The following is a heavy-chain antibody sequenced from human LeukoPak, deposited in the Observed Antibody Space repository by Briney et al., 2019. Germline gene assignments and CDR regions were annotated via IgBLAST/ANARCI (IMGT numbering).Heavy chain of an antibody. CDR2: IIPIFGTA. Sequence: SVKVSCKASGGTFSSYAISWVRQAPGQGLEWMGGIIPIFGTANYAQKFQGRVTITTDESTSTAYMELSSLRSEDTAVYYCASGTSSGWYSNFDYWGQGTLVTVSS. CDR1: GGTFSSYA. CDR3: ASGTSSGWYSNFDY. J-gene: IGHJ4*02. D-gene: IGHD6-19*01. V-gene: IGHV1-69*05.